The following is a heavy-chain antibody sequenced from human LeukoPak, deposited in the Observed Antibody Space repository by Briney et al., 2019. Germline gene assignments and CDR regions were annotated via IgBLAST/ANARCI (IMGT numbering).Heavy chain of an antibody. J-gene: IGHJ4*02. V-gene: IGHV3-23*01. Sequence: GGSLRLSCAASGFTFSSYWMHWVRQAPGKGLAWVSAISGSGGSTYYADSVKGRFTISRDNSKNTLYLQMNSLRAEDTAVYYCAKPYSGVTWEVDYFDYWGQGTLVTVSS. CDR2: ISGSGGST. D-gene: IGHD1-26*01. CDR3: AKPYSGVTWEVDYFDY. CDR1: GFTFSSYW.